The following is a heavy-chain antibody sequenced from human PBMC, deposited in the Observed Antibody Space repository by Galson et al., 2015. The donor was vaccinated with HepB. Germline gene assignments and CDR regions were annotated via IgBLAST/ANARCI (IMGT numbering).Heavy chain of an antibody. D-gene: IGHD1-14*01. Sequence: SVKVSCKASGYAFTSYGIRWVRQAPGQGLEWMGWISAYNGNTNYAQKLQGRVTMTTDTSTSTVYMELRRLRSDDTAVYYCARESAETDAFDIWGQGTMVTVSS. CDR3: ARESAETDAFDI. J-gene: IGHJ3*02. V-gene: IGHV1-18*04. CDR1: GYAFTSYG. CDR2: ISAYNGNT.